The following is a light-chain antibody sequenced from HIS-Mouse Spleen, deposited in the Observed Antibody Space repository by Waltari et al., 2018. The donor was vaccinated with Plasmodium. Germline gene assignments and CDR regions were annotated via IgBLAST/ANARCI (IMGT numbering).Light chain of an antibody. V-gene: IGKV3-15*01. J-gene: IGKJ3*01. Sequence: IVMTQSPATLSVSPAETATLACRARQSVSSNLAWYQQKPGQPPRLLIYGASTRATGIPARFSGSGSGTEFTLTISSLQSEDFAVYYCQQYNNWSFTFGPGTKVDIK. CDR2: GAS. CDR1: QSVSSN. CDR3: QQYNNWSFT.